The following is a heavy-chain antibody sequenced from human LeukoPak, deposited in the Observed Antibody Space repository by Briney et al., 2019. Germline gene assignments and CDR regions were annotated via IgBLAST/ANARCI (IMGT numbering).Heavy chain of an antibody. J-gene: IGHJ4*02. CDR2: TDPSDSYT. V-gene: IGHV5-10-1*01. D-gene: IGHD2-15*01. Sequence: GASLKISCKGSGSSFTSYWIGWVRQMPGKGLEWMGRTDPSDSYTNYSPSFQGHVTISADKSISTAYLQWSSLKASDTAMYYCARSGWFSADDYWGQGTLVTVSS. CDR3: ARSGWFSADDY. CDR1: GSSFTSYW.